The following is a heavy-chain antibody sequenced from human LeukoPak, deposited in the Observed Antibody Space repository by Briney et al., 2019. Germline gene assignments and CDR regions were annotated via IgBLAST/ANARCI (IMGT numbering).Heavy chain of an antibody. CDR3: ARDSNYGSGSYMPDY. J-gene: IGHJ4*02. CDR2: IYYSGST. D-gene: IGHD3-10*01. V-gene: IGHV4-59*12. Sequence: SETLSLTCTVSGGSISNYYWSWIRQPPGKGLEWIGYIYYSGSTNYNPSLKRRVTISVDTSKNQFSLKLSSVTAADTAVYYCARDSNYGSGSYMPDYWGQGTLVTVSS. CDR1: GGSISNYY.